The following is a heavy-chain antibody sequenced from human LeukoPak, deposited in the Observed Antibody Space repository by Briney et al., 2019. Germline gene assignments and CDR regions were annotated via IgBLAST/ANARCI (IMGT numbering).Heavy chain of an antibody. V-gene: IGHV3-23*01. Sequence: PGGSLRLSCAASGFTFSSYAMSWVRQASGKGLEWVSAISGSGGSTYYADSVKGRFTISRDNSKNTLYLQMNSLRAEDTAVYYCARGSEWELLSCDYWGQGTLVTVSS. J-gene: IGHJ4*02. CDR3: ARGSEWELLSCDY. CDR1: GFTFSSYA. D-gene: IGHD1-26*01. CDR2: ISGSGGST.